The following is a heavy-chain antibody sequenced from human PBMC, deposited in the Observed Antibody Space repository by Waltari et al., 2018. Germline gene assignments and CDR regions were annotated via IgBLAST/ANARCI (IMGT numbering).Heavy chain of an antibody. CDR1: GGTFSSYA. V-gene: IGHV1-69*05. CDR3: AGTRLWTYYFDY. J-gene: IGHJ4*02. CDR2: IIPIFGTA. D-gene: IGHD1-1*01. Sequence: QVQLVQSGAEVKKPGSSVKVSCRASGGTFSSYAIRWVRQAPGQGLEWMGGIIPIFGTANYAQKFQGRVTITTDESTSTAYMELSSLRSEDTAVYYCAGTRLWTYYFDYWGQGTLVTVSS.